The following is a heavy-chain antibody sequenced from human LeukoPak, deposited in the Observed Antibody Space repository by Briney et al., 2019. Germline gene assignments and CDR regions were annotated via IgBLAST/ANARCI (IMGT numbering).Heavy chain of an antibody. CDR1: GGTFSSYA. J-gene: IGHJ4*02. Sequence: SVKVSCKASGGTFSSYAISWVRQAPGQGVEWMGGIIPIFGTANYAQKFQGRVTITADKSTSTAYMELSSLRSEDTAVYYCARLAHYYGSGSYYNYFDYWGQGTLVTVSS. CDR3: ARLAHYYGSGSYYNYFDY. CDR2: IIPIFGTA. D-gene: IGHD3-10*01. V-gene: IGHV1-69*06.